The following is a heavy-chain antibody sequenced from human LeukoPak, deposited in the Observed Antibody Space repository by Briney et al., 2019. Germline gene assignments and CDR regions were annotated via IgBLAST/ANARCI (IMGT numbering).Heavy chain of an antibody. V-gene: IGHV3-21*01. CDR2: ISNDSRYR. CDR3: ARESLFNANFDAFDL. CDR1: GFTFSSYE. Sequence: GGSLRLSCAASGFTFSSYEMNWVRQAPGKGLEWVSYISNDSRYRYYGDSLEGRFTISRDNAKNSLFLQMNSLRAEDTAIYYCARESLFNANFDAFDLWGQGTMVTVSS. D-gene: IGHD4/OR15-4a*01. J-gene: IGHJ3*01.